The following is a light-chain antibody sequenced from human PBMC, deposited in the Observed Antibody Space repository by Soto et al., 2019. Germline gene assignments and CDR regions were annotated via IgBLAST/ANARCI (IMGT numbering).Light chain of an antibody. V-gene: IGKV3-15*01. CDR2: GAS. CDR1: QSVSSN. J-gene: IGKJ1*01. Sequence: EIVMTQSPSTLYVSPGERATLSCSASQSVSSNLAWYQQKPGQAPRLLIYGASTRATGIPARFSGSGSGTDFSLTISGLQPEDFATYYCQQTYSSHPWTFGQGTKVDIK. CDR3: QQTYSSHPWT.